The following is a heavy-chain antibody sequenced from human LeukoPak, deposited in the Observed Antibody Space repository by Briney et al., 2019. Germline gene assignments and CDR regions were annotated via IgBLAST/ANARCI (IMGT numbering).Heavy chain of an antibody. J-gene: IGHJ4*02. V-gene: IGHV4-30-2*06. CDR2: ILHSGST. D-gene: IGHD3-3*01. CDR1: GVSITSDTYC. CDR3: ARTRDFWSGYFDY. Sequence: SQTLSLTCVVSGVSITSDTYCWSWIRQSPGKGLEWIGYILHSGSTYFNPSLKSRVTISIDTSKSQFSLKLSSVTAADTAVYYCARTRDFWSGYFDYWGQGTLVTVSS.